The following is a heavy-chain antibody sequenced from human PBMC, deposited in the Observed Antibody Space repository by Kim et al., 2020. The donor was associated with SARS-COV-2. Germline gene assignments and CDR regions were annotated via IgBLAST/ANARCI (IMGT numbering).Heavy chain of an antibody. CDR2: INHSGST. CDR3: ASTGNGDGYTELDY. D-gene: IGHD5-12*01. Sequence: SETLSLTCAVYGGSFSGYYWSWIRQPPGKGLEWIGEINHSGSTNYNPSLKSRVTISVDTSKNQFSLKLSSVTAADTAVYYCASTGNGDGYTELDYWGQGTLVTVSS. CDR1: GGSFSGYY. V-gene: IGHV4-34*01. J-gene: IGHJ4*02.